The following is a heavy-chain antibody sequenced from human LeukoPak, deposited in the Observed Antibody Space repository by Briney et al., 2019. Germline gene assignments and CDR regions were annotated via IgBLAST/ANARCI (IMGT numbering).Heavy chain of an antibody. Sequence: EASVKVSCTTSGFTFTTYTMHWVRQAPGQRLEWMGWINAANGNTQYSQKFQGRVTITRDTSASTAYMELSSLRSEDTAVYYCARGAPIRVAVAATFDPWGQGTLVTVPS. J-gene: IGHJ5*02. CDR1: GFTFTTYT. D-gene: IGHD6-19*01. CDR2: INAANGNT. CDR3: ARGAPIRVAVAATFDP. V-gene: IGHV1-3*01.